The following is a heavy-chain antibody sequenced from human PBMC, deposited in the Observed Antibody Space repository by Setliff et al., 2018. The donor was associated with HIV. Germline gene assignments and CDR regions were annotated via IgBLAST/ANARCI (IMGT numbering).Heavy chain of an antibody. J-gene: IGHJ4*02. CDR2: IRDNGVSP. D-gene: IGHD4-17*01. V-gene: IGHV3-23*01. Sequence: PGGSLRLSCAASGFTFRNYGMHWVRQAPGKGLEWVSGIRDNGVSPYYADSVTGRFTISRDNTKNTLYLQMNSLRVEDTAIYYCTKGVQRLRPYYFDSWGQGILVTVSS. CDR1: GFTFRNYG. CDR3: TKGVQRLRPYYFDS.